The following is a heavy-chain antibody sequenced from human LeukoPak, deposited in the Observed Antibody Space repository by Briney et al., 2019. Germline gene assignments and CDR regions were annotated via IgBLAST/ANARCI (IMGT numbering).Heavy chain of an antibody. J-gene: IGHJ6*02. V-gene: IGHV1-46*01. Sequence: GASVKVSCKASGYSLTTYYMHWVRQAPGQGREWMAIINPSGGSTNYAQKFQGRVTMTRDTPTNTVYMELSSLRTEDTAVYYCASVYLYGMDVWGQGTTVTVSS. CDR3: ASVYLYGMDV. CDR1: GYSLTTYY. D-gene: IGHD2-8*01. CDR2: INPSGGST.